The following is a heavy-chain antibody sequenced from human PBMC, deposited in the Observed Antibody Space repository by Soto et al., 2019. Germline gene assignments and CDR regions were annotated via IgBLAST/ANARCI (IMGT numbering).Heavy chain of an antibody. V-gene: IGHV3-53*01. D-gene: IGHD1-1*01. CDR3: ARGRYDPFYYYYYGMDV. CDR1: GFTVSSNY. Sequence: EVQLVESGGGLIQPGGSLRLSCAASGFTVSSNYMSWVRQAPGKGLEWVSAIYSGGSTYYADSVKGRFTISRDNSKNPLYLQMNSLRAEDTAVYYCARGRYDPFYYYYYGMDVWGQGTTVTVSS. J-gene: IGHJ6*02. CDR2: IYSGGST.